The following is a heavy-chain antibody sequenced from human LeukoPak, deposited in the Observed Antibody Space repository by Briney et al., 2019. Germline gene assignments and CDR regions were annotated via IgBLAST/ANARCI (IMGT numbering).Heavy chain of an antibody. V-gene: IGHV3-53*01. CDR3: ARGRGLGVVSPYFDY. CDR2: IYGDGCT. D-gene: IGHD3-3*01. CDR1: GFSVSNDY. J-gene: IGHJ4*02. Sequence: RSGGFLRLSRVVSGFSVSNDYIIWVRQAPGNGLERVSVIYGDGCTSHPASVRGRFTISRDNSKNIVSLQMNNLRAEDTAVYYCARGRGLGVVSPYFDYWGQGTLVTVSS.